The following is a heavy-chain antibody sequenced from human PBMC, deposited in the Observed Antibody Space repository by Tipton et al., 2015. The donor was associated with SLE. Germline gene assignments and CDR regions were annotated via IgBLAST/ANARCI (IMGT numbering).Heavy chain of an antibody. Sequence: TLSLTCTVSGASINSNFWSWIRQPPGKGLEWIGYIYYSGSTNYNPSLKSRVTISVDTSKNQFSLKLSSVTAADTAVYYCARDRVTWGYFDYWGQGTLVTVSS. CDR1: GASINSNF. V-gene: IGHV4-59*12. J-gene: IGHJ4*02. CDR3: ARDRVTWGYFDY. CDR2: IYYSGST. D-gene: IGHD2-21*02.